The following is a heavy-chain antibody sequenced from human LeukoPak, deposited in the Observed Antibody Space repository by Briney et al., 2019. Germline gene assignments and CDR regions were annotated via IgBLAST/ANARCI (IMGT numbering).Heavy chain of an antibody. V-gene: IGHV4-4*02. J-gene: IGHJ3*02. CDR2: IYHSGST. CDR1: GGSISSSNW. CDR3: ARSSGWYRGDAFDI. Sequence: PSGTLSLTCAVSGGSISSSNWWSWVRQPPGKGLEWIGEIYHSGSTNYNPSLKSRVTISVDKSKNQFSLKLSSVTAADTAVYYCARSSGWYRGDAFDIWGQGTMVTVSS. D-gene: IGHD6-19*01.